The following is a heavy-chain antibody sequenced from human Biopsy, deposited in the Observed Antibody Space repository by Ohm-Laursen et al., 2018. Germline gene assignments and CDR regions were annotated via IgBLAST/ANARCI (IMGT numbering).Heavy chain of an antibody. D-gene: IGHD6-6*01. CDR2: MIPSRGKT. Sequence: GASVTVSCKASGHSFTTYDVNWVRQARGHGLEWMGWMIPSRGKTGYAQRFQGRVTLTMNTSISTAYMELSGLRYEDTAVYFCARGYSRRVSIFEASIYWFDTWGQGTLVTVSS. CDR3: ARGYSRRVSIFEASIYWFDT. J-gene: IGHJ5*02. V-gene: IGHV1-8*01. CDR1: GHSFTTYD.